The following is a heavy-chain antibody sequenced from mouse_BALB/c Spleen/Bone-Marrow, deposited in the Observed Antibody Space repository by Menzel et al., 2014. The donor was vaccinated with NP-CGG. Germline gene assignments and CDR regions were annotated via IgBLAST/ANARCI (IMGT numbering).Heavy chain of an antibody. CDR1: GCNITDTY. CDR3: TRGVWRRAWYDY. V-gene: IGHV14-3*02. CDR2: IVPANGNT. Sequence: VQLKESGAELVKPGASVKLSCTASGCNITDTYMHCVKQWPEQGLEWIGRIVPANGNTTYAPKFQGKATITADTSYNTTYRKHSSLPCEDTAVYSGTRGVWRRAWYDYRGQGTLVTSSS. J-gene: IGHJ3*01. D-gene: IGHD2-10*02.